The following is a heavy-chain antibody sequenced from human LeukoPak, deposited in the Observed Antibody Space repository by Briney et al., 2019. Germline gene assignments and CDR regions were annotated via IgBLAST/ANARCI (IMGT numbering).Heavy chain of an antibody. Sequence: GASVKVSCKASGYTFTDYSIHWVRQATGQGLEWMGWMNPNSGNTGYAQKFQGRVTMTRNTSISTAYMELSSLRSEDTAVYYCARGVAAAGTESFDYWGQGTLSPSPQ. CDR1: GYTFTDYS. V-gene: IGHV1-8*02. CDR3: ARGVAAAGTESFDY. D-gene: IGHD6-13*01. J-gene: IGHJ4*02. CDR2: MNPNSGNT.